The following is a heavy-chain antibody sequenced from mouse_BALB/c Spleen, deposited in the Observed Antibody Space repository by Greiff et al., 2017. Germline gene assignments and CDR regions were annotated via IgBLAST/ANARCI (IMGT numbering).Heavy chain of an antibody. D-gene: IGHD2-4*01. CDR2: ISYSGST. CDR1: GYSITSDYA. J-gene: IGHJ4*01. Sequence: EVQLQQSGPGLVKPSQSLSLTCTVTGYSITSDYAWNWIRQFPGNKLEWMGYISYSGSTSYNPSLKSRISITRDTSKNQFFLQLNSVTTEDTATYYCTRTAIYYDYEEGAMDYWGQGTSVNVSA. CDR3: TRTAIYYDYEEGAMDY. V-gene: IGHV3-2*02.